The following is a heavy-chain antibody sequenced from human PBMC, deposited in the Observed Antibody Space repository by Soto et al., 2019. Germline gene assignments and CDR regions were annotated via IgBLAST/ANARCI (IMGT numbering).Heavy chain of an antibody. V-gene: IGHV3-7*01. D-gene: IGHD6-6*01. J-gene: IGHJ3*02. CDR2: IKQDGSEK. CDR3: ARDLRLSSSDNAFDI. CDR1: GFTFSSYW. Sequence: GGSLRLSCAASGFTFSSYWMSWVRQAPGKGLEWVANIKQDGSEKYYVDSVKGRFTISRDNAENSLYLQMNSLRAEDTAVYYCARDLRLSSSDNAFDIWGQGTMVTVSS.